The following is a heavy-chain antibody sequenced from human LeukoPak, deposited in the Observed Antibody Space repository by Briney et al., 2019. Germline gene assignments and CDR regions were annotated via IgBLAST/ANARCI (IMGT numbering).Heavy chain of an antibody. CDR1: GFNLNNYG. CDR2: IRYDGSNK. Sequence: GGSLRLSCAASGFNLNNYGMHWVRQGPGKGLEWVAFIRYDGSNKYYVDSVKGRFTISRDNSKNTMYLQMNSLRTDDTSVYYCAKTLPRAQTHEMGYYFDSWGQGTLVTVSS. V-gene: IGHV3-30*02. D-gene: IGHD5-24*01. J-gene: IGHJ4*02. CDR3: AKTLPRAQTHEMGYYFDS.